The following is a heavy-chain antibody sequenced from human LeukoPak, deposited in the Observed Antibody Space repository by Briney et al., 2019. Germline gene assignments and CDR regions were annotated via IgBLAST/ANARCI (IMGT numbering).Heavy chain of an antibody. CDR1: GYTFTGYY. Sequence: ASVKVSCKASGYTFTGYYMHWVRQAPGQGLEWMGRIIPILGIANYAQKFQGRVTITADKSTSTAYMELSSLRSEDTAVYYCAIVDTAMVRDYYYGMDVWGQGTTVTVSS. CDR2: IIPILGIA. D-gene: IGHD5-18*01. V-gene: IGHV1-69*02. CDR3: AIVDTAMVRDYYYGMDV. J-gene: IGHJ6*02.